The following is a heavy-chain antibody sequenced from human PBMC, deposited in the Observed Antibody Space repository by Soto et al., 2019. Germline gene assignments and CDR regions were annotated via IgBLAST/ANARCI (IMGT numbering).Heavy chain of an antibody. CDR2: ISYDGSNK. CDR1: GFTFSSYA. CDR3: ARVISNY. D-gene: IGHD3-16*02. V-gene: IGHV3-30-3*01. J-gene: IGHJ4*02. Sequence: QVQLVESGGGVVQPGRSLRLSCVASGFTFSSYAMHWVRQAPGKGLEWVAVISYDGSNKYYADSVKGRFTISRDNSKNTLYLQMNSLRAEDTAVYYCARVISNYWGQGTLVTVSS.